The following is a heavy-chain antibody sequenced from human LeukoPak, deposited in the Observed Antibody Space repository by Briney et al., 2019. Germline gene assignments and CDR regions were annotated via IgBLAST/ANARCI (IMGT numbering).Heavy chain of an antibody. D-gene: IGHD2-2*01. CDR2: ISGSGGST. V-gene: IGHV3-23*01. CDR3: TTVLHLSDIVVVLASPV. CDR1: GFTFSSYA. Sequence: GRSLRLSCAASGFTFSSYAMHWDRQAPGKGLEWVSAISGSGGSTYYADSVKGRFTISRDNSKNTLYLQMNSLRAEDTAVYYCTTVLHLSDIVVVLASPVWGQGTLVTVSS. J-gene: IGHJ4*02.